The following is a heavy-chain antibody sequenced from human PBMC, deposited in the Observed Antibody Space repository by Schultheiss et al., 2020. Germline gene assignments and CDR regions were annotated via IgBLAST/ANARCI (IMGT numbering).Heavy chain of an antibody. CDR2: ISGSGGST. J-gene: IGHJ3*02. D-gene: IGHD2-21*02. CDR1: GFTFDDYA. CDR3: ARETPAYCGGDCYSVAFDI. Sequence: SLKISCAASGFTFDDYAMHWVRQAPGKGLEWVSGISGSGGSTYYADSLKGRFTISRDNSKNTLYLQMNSLRAEDTAVYYCARETPAYCGGDCYSVAFDIWGQGTMVTVSS. V-gene: IGHV3-23*01.